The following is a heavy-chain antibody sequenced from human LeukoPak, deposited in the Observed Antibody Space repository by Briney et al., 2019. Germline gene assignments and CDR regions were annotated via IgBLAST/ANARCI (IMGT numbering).Heavy chain of an antibody. V-gene: IGHV4-39*01. CDR3: ARLRFDFWSGYTHPYFDY. CDR2: IYYSGTT. Sequence: SETLSLTCTVSGGSISSSSYSWGWIRQPPGKGLEWIGSIYYSGTTYYNPSLKSRVTISVDTSKTQFSLKLSSVAATDTAVYFCARLRFDFWSGYTHPYFDYWGQGTLVTVSS. CDR1: GGSISSSSYS. J-gene: IGHJ4*02. D-gene: IGHD3-3*01.